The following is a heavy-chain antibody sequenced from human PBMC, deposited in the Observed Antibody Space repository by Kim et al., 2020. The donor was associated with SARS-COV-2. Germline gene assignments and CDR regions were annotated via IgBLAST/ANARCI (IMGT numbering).Heavy chain of an antibody. D-gene: IGHD5-18*01. CDR3: AKAVTAMVRAAYGMDV. V-gene: IGHV3-23*01. J-gene: IGHJ6*02. CDR2: ISGSGGST. CDR1: GFTFSSYA. Sequence: GGSLRLSCAASGFTFSSYAMSWVRQAPGKGLEWVSAISGSGGSTYYADSVKGRFTISRDNSKNTLYLQMNSLRAEDTAVYCCAKAVTAMVRAAYGMDVWGQGTTVTVSS.